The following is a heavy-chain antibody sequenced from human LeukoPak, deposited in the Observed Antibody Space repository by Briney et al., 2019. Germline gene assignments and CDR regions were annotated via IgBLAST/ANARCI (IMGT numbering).Heavy chain of an antibody. CDR3: AKVPYGSGTRGGFDY. Sequence: GGTLRLSCAASGFTFSSYGMSWVRQAPGKGLEWVSAISGGGDFTYYADSVKGRFTISRDNSKNTLYLQMNSLRAEDTALYYCAKVPYGSGTRGGFDYWGQGTLVTVSS. CDR2: ISGGGDFT. J-gene: IGHJ4*02. V-gene: IGHV3-23*01. CDR1: GFTFSSYG. D-gene: IGHD3-10*01.